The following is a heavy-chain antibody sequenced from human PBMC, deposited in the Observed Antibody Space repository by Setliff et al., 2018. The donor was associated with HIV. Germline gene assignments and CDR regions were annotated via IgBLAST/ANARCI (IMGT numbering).Heavy chain of an antibody. V-gene: IGHV5-51*01. CDR2: LYPGNSDT. CDR1: GYNFSNYC. D-gene: IGHD6-19*01. Sequence: GESLTLSCKDSGYNFSNYCITWVPQMPGKGLEWMGILYPGNSDTTYSPSFQGQVTISADQSISTAYLQWSSMKASDTAMQYCAKHLSPGSGWYSKARGMDVRGQGTTFTVAS. CDR3: AKHLSPGSGWYSKARGMDV. J-gene: IGHJ6*01.